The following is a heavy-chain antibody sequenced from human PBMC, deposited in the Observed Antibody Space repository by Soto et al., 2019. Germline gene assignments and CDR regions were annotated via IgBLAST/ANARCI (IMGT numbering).Heavy chain of an antibody. V-gene: IGHV4-30-2*01. CDR1: GGSISSGGYS. D-gene: IGHD2-2*01. CDR3: ARGYQLLSFFFDY. Sequence: SETLSLTCAVSGGSISSGGYSWSWIRQPPGKGLEWIGYIYHSGSTYYNPSLKSRVTISVDRSKNQFSLKLSSVTAADTAVYYCARGYQLLSFFFDYWGQGTLVTVSS. CDR2: IYHSGST. J-gene: IGHJ4*02.